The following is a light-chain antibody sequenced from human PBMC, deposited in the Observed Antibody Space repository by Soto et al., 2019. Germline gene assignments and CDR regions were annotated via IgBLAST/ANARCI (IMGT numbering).Light chain of an antibody. V-gene: IGKV3-20*01. J-gene: IGKJ1*01. CDR1: QSVSSSY. CDR2: GAS. Sequence: EIVLTQSPGTLSMSPGERATLSCRASQSVSSSYLAWYQQKPGQAPRLLMYGASSRATGIPDRFSDSGSGTDFTLTISRLEPEDFAVYYCQQYGSSRWTLGQGTKVDIK. CDR3: QQYGSSRWT.